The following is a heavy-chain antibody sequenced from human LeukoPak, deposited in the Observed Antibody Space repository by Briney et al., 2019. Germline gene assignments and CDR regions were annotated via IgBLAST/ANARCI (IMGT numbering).Heavy chain of an antibody. J-gene: IGHJ4*02. CDR3: ARQGRIAAAGTPDLDFDY. CDR1: GYRFTSYW. Sequence: GESLKISCKGSGYRFTSYWIGWVRPMPGKGLEWMGIIYPGDADTRYSPSLQGQVTISADKSISTAYLQWSSLKASDTAMYYCARQGRIAAAGTPDLDFDYWGQGTLVTVSS. V-gene: IGHV5-51*01. CDR2: IYPGDADT. D-gene: IGHD6-13*01.